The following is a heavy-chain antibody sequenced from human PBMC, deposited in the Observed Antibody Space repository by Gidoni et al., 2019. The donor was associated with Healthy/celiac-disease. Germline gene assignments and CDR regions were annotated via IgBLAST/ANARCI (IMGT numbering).Heavy chain of an antibody. D-gene: IGHD1-26*01. CDR3: SRDKSHIVGATHPLGY. CDR2: IWYDGSNK. Sequence: QVQLVESGGGVVQPGRSLRLSCAASGFTFSSYGIHWVRQAPGKGLEWVAVIWYDGSNKYYADSVKGRFTISRDNSKNTLYLQMNSLRAEDTAVYYCSRDKSHIVGATHPLGYWGQGTLVTVSS. V-gene: IGHV3-33*01. J-gene: IGHJ4*02. CDR1: GFTFSSYG.